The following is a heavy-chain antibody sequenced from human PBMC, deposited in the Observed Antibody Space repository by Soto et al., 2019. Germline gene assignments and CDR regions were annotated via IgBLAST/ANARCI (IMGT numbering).Heavy chain of an antibody. J-gene: IGHJ6*01. D-gene: IGHD3-22*01. CDR3: ARAEKDSRKIYRRTTPHSDDYYYSMDE. V-gene: IGHV1-18*01. CDR1: GYTFTSYC. Sequence: ASVKVSCKASGYTFTSYCISRVRQAPGQGLEWMGWISAYNGNTNYAQKLQGRVTMTTDTSTSTAYMELRSLRSDDTAVYYCARAEKDSRKIYRRTTPHSDDYYYSMDEWG. CDR2: ISAYNGNT.